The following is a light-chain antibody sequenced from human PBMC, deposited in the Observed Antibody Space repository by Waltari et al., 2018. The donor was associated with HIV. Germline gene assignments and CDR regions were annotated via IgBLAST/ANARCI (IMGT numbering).Light chain of an antibody. J-gene: IGLJ1*01. CDR1: GAGHE. CDR2: GNN. CDR3: QSFDSSLTGFV. V-gene: IGLV1-40*01. Sequence: QSVLTQPPSVSGAPGQRVSIPCTGSGAGHEVQWYHQIAGKAPKLLIFGNNKRPSGVPARFFGSKSGTSASLAITGLQPEDEAHYYCQSFDSSLTGFVFGSGTEVVVL.